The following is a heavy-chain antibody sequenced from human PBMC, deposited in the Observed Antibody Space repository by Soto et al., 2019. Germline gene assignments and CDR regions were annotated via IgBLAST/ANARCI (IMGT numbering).Heavy chain of an antibody. J-gene: IGHJ4*02. CDR2: IYYSGST. CDR1: GGSISSYY. D-gene: IGHD1-26*01. V-gene: IGHV4-59*01. CDR3: ARTRGSYYLYALDY. Sequence: PSETLSLTCTVSGGSISSYYWSWIRQPPGKGLEWIGYIYYSGSTNYNPSLKSRVTISVDTSKNQFSLKLSSVTAADTAVYYCARTRGSYYLYALDYWGQGTLVTVSS.